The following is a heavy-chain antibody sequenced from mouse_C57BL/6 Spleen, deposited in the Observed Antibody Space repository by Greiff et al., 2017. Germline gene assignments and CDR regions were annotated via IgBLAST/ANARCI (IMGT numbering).Heavy chain of an antibody. CDR1: GYTFTSYW. CDR3: ARLGYYVGNAMDY. J-gene: IGHJ4*01. Sequence: QVQLQQSGAELVKPGASVKLSCKASGYTFTSYWMHWVKQRPGQGLEWIGMIHPNSGSTNYNEKFKSKATLTVDKSSSTAYMQLSSLTSEDSAVYYCARLGYYVGNAMDYWGQGTSVTVSS. D-gene: IGHD2-3*01. V-gene: IGHV1-64*01. CDR2: IHPNSGST.